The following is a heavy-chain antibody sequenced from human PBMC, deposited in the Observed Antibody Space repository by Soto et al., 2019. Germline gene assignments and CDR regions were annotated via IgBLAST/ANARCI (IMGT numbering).Heavy chain of an antibody. CDR1: GFTFNNYA. D-gene: IGHD2-8*01. V-gene: IGHV3-23*01. CDR3: AKSNWAGATDY. J-gene: IGHJ4*02. Sequence: GVSLRLSCEACGFTFNNYAMNWFRQAPGKGLEWVSTVSGSASTSYSADSVKGRFTISRDNSKSSLYLQMNSLRAEDTAVYYCAKSNWAGATDYWGQGTLVTVSS. CDR2: VSGSASTS.